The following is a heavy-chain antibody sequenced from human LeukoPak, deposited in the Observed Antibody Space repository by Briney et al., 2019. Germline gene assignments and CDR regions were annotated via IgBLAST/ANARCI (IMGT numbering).Heavy chain of an antibody. CDR1: GFTFSSFS. V-gene: IGHV3-48*04. CDR3: ARVIGSYGDSAY. J-gene: IGHJ4*02. CDR2: ITSSSSST. D-gene: IGHD4-17*01. Sequence: GGSLRLSCAASGFTFSSFSMNWVRQAPGEGLEWISYITSSSSSTYYADSVKGRFTISRDNAENSLYLQMNSLRAEDTAVYYCARVIGSYGDSAYWGQGTLVTVSS.